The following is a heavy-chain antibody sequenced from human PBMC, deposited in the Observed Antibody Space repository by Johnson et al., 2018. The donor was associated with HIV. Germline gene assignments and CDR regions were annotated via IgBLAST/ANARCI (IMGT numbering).Heavy chain of an antibody. CDR2: MSYDGINK. J-gene: IGHJ3*01. Sequence: VQLVESGGGVVQPGRSLRLSCAASGFTFSSNPMHWVRQAPGKGLEWVAVMSYDGINKYYADSVKGRFTISRDSSKTTLFLQMKSLRPEDTAVYFWAKEDCSAIVCSDDGFHLWGQGTMVTLSS. D-gene: IGHD2-15*01. CDR1: GFTFSSNP. CDR3: AKEDCSAIVCSDDGFHL. V-gene: IGHV3-30-3*01.